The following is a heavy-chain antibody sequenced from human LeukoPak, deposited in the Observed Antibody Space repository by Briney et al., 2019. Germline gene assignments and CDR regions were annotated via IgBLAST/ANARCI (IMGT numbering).Heavy chain of an antibody. CDR2: ISSSSSSI. Sequence: GRSLRLSCAASGFTFSSYSMNWVRQAPGKGLEWDSSISSSSSSIYYADSVKGRFTISRDNAKNSLYLQMNSLRAEDTAVYYCARGPLPDYWGQGTLVTVSS. J-gene: IGHJ4*02. CDR1: GFTFSSYS. CDR3: ARGPLPDY. V-gene: IGHV3-21*01.